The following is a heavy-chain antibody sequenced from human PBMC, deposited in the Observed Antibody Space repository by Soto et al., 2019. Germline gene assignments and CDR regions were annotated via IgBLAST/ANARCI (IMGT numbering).Heavy chain of an antibody. CDR2: ISGSGGST. J-gene: IGHJ5*02. D-gene: IGHD1-1*01. CDR3: AKEKICYNCCNWFEP. V-gene: IGHV3-23*01. Sequence: GRSLRLSCAASGFIFSSYAMSWVRQAPGKGLEWVSAISGSGGSTYYADSVKGRFTISRDNSKNTLYLQMKSLRAEDTAVYYCAKEKICYNCCNWFEPWGQGTLVTVSS. CDR1: GFIFSSYA.